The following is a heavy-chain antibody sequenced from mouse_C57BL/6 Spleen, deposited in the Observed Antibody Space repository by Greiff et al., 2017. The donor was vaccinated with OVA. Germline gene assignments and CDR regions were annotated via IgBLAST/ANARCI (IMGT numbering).Heavy chain of an antibody. CDR1: GYSITSGYY. CDR2: ISYDGRN. V-gene: IGHV3-6*01. D-gene: IGHD1-1*01. J-gene: IGHJ1*03. CDR3: AIDYYGSSYIPHWWFDV. Sequence: ESGPGLVKPSQSLSLTCYVTGYSITSGYYWNWIRQFPGNKQEWMGYISYDGRNNYNPSLKNRITITRDTSTNQFFMKLNSVTTEDTATYYCAIDYYGSSYIPHWWFDVWGTGTTVTVSS.